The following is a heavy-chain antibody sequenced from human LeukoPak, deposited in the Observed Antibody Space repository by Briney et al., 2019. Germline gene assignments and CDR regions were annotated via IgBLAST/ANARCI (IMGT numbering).Heavy chain of an antibody. J-gene: IGHJ4*02. CDR2: IYYSGTT. CDR3: ARTHTYGDFDY. CDR1: GASIISTTYY. Sequence: PSETLSLTCTVSGASIISTTYYWGWIRQPPGKVLEWIGTIYYSGTTYYKPSLKSRVTISVDTSKNPFSLKLSSVTAADTAVYYCARTHTYGDFDYSGQGTLGTVSS. D-gene: IGHD4-17*01. V-gene: IGHV4-39*01.